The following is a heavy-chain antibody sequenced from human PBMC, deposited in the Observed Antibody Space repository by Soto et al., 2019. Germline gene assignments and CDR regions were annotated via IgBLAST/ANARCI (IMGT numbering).Heavy chain of an antibody. CDR2: IKQDGSEK. CDR1: GFTFSSYW. J-gene: IGHJ4*02. Sequence: GGSLRLSCAASGFTFSSYWMSWVRQAPGKGLEWVANIKQDGSEKYYVDSGKGRFTISRDNAKNSLYLQMNILRAEDTAVYYCARDKYYYGSGSYDYWGQGTLVTVSS. CDR3: ARDKYYYGSGSYDY. D-gene: IGHD3-10*01. V-gene: IGHV3-7*05.